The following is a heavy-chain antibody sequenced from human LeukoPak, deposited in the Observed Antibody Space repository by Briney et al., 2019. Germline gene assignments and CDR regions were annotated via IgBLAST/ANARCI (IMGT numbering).Heavy chain of an antibody. CDR1: GFTFSSHG. J-gene: IGHJ4*02. Sequence: PGGSLRLSCAASGFTFSSHGMSWVRQAPGKGLEWVSTISGSGDYTYYADSVKGRFTISRDNSKNTLYLQMNSLGAEDTAIYYCAKVTYGSGTYGAFDSWGQGTLVTVSS. CDR3: AKVTYGSGTYGAFDS. D-gene: IGHD3-10*01. V-gene: IGHV3-23*01. CDR2: ISGSGDYT.